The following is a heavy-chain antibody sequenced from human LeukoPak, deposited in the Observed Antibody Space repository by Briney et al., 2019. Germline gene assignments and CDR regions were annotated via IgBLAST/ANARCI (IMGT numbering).Heavy chain of an antibody. V-gene: IGHV4-59*01. J-gene: IGHJ4*02. CDR1: GGSISNYY. Sequence: SETLSLTCTVSGGSISNYYWSWIRQPPGKGLEWIGYIYDSGSTNYNPSLKSRVTISVDTSKNQFSLKMDSVTAADTAVSYCARRFDYWGQGTLVTVSS. CDR2: IYDSGST. CDR3: ARRFDY.